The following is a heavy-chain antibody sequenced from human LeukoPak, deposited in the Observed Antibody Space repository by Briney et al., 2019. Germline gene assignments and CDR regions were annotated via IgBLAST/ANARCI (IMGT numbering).Heavy chain of an antibody. V-gene: IGHV4-59*01. D-gene: IGHD4-23*01. CDR3: ASSRYGGNSMDSDY. J-gene: IGHJ4*02. CDR2: IYYSGST. Sequence: PSETLSLTCTVSGGSSSSYYWSWIRQPPGKGLEWIGYIYYSGSTNYNPSLKSRVTISVDTSKNQFSLKLSSVTAADTAVYYCASSRYGGNSMDSDYWGQGTLVTVSS. CDR1: GGSSSSYY.